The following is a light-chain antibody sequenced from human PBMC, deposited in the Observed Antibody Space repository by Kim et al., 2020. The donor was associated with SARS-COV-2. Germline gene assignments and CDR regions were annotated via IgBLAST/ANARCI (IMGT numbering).Light chain of an antibody. CDR2: QDS. J-gene: IGLJ3*02. CDR1: KLGDKY. CDR3: QAWDSSTHV. Sequence: SYELTQPPSVSVSPGQTASITCSGDKLGDKYACWYQQKPGQSPVLVIYQDSKRPSGIPERFSGSNSGNTATLTISGTQAMYEADYYCQAWDSSTHVFGGG. V-gene: IGLV3-1*01.